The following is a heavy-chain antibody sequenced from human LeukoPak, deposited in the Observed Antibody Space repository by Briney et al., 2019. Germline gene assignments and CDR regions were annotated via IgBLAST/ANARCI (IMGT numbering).Heavy chain of an antibody. V-gene: IGHV3-23*01. CDR1: GFTFSSYA. CDR3: AKDRQDLNVLRFLEWLSPFDY. CDR2: ISGSGGST. J-gene: IGHJ4*02. Sequence: GGSLRLSCAASGFTFSSYAMSWVRQAPGKGLEWVLAISGSGGSTYYADSVKGRFTISRDNSKNTLYLQMNSLRAEDTAVYYCAKDRQDLNVLRFLEWLSPFDYWGQGTLVTVSS. D-gene: IGHD3-3*01.